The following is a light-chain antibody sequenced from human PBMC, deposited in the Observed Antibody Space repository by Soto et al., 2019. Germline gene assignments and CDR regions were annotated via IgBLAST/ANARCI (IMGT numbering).Light chain of an antibody. Sequence: QSVLTQPASVSGSPGQSITISCTGTSSDVGRYNYVSWYQQHPGKAPKLIIFEVSNRPSGISDRFSGFKSANTAYLTISGVQPEDEADYHCSSYTTIKTVVFGGGTKLTVL. CDR2: EVS. J-gene: IGLJ2*01. CDR3: SSYTTIKTVV. CDR1: SSDVGRYNY. V-gene: IGLV2-14*01.